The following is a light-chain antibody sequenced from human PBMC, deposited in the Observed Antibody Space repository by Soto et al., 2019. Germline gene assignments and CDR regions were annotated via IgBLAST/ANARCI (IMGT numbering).Light chain of an antibody. CDR3: VSWDNSLSGRV. Sequence: QSALTQPPSASGTPGQRVTISCSGSSSNTGSNYVYWYQQFPGTAPKLLIYSNDKRPSGVPDRFSGSKSGTSASLAISGLRSEDEADYYCVSWDNSLSGRVFGGGTKLTVL. CDR2: SND. V-gene: IGLV1-47*02. CDR1: SSNTGSNY. J-gene: IGLJ3*02.